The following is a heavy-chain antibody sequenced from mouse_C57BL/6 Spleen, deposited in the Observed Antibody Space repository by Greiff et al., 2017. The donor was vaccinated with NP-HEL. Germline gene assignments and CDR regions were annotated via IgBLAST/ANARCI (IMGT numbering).Heavy chain of an antibody. D-gene: IGHD2-1*01. V-gene: IGHV5-16*01. CDR1: GFTFSDYY. Sequence: EVNVVESEGGLVQPGSSMKLSCTASGFTFSDYYMAWVRQVPEKGLEWVANINYDGSSTYYLDSLKSRFIISRDNAKNILYLQMSSLKSEDTATYYCARRGNYFYWYFDVWGTGTTVTVSS. CDR3: ARRGNYFYWYFDV. CDR2: INYDGSST. J-gene: IGHJ1*03.